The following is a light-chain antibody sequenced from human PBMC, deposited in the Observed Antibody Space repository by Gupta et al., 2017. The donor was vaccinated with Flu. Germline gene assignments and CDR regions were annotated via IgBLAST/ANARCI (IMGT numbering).Light chain of an antibody. Sequence: DIQMTQSPSSLSASVGDRVTITCRASQSINSYLNWYQQKPGKAPKLLIYAASSLQSGVPSRFSGSGSGTDFTLTISSLQPEDFATYYCQQSYSTPRTFGQWTKLEIK. CDR3: QQSYSTPRT. CDR1: QSINSY. CDR2: AAS. J-gene: IGKJ2*01. V-gene: IGKV1-39*01.